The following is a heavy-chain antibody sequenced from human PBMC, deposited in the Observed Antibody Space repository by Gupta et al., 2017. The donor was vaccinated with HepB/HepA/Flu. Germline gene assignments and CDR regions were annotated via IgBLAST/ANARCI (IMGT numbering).Heavy chain of an antibody. CDR1: GFSFSACG. J-gene: IGHJ4*02. D-gene: IGHD5-24*01. V-gene: IGHV3-30*03. CDR3: ARAFGRGSRWLQASFDY. CDR2: TSYDGRNK. Sequence: QVELVESGGGVVQAGRSLRLSCAAAGFSFSACGMHWVRQAPGKGLEWVAVTSYDGRNKYYVDSVNGRFTISRDNSKNTLYLQMNNLRAEDTGVYYCARAFGRGSRWLQASFDYWGQGILVTVSS.